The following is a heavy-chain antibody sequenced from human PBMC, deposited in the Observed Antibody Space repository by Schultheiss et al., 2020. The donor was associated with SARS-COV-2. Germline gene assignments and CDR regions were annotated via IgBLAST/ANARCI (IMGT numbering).Heavy chain of an antibody. D-gene: IGHD6-13*01. J-gene: IGHJ6*02. V-gene: IGHV3-11*04. CDR3: ARAEQQLVHGDYYYYGMDV. CDR2: ISSSGSTI. CDR1: GFTFSDYY. Sequence: GGSLRLSCAASGFTFSDYYMSWIRQAPGKGLEWVSYISSSGSTIYYADSVKGRFTISRDNAKNSLYLQMNSLRAEDTAVYYCARAEQQLVHGDYYYYGMDVWGQGTTVTVSS.